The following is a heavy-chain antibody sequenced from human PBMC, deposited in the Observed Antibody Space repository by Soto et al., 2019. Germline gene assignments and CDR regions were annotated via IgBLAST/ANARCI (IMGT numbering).Heavy chain of an antibody. D-gene: IGHD3-10*01. CDR1: GGSISSYY. CDR2: IYYSGST. Sequence: SETLSLTCTVSGGSISSYYWSWIRQPPGKGLEWIGYIYYSGSTNYNPSLKSRVTISVDTSKNQFSLKLSSVTAADTAVYYCARHFTGFGFHDAFDIWGQGTMVTVSS. V-gene: IGHV4-59*08. CDR3: ARHFTGFGFHDAFDI. J-gene: IGHJ3*02.